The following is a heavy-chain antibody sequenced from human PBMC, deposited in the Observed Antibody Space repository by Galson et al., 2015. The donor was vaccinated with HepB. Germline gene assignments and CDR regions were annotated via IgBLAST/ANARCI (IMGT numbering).Heavy chain of an antibody. J-gene: IGHJ4*02. CDR3: VRGTTAPDY. D-gene: IGHD2/OR15-2a*01. CDR1: GLTFRTHA. V-gene: IGHV3-23*01. Sequence: SLRLSCAASGLTFRTHAMSWVRQVPGRGLEWVSVISGSGLNSFHADSVKGRFTISRDNSKSTLYLQMNGLRAEDTARYYCVRGTTAPDYWAQGTLVTVSS. CDR2: ISGSGLNS.